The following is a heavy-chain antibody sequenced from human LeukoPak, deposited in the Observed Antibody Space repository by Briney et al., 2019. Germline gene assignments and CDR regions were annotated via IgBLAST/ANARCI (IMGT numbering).Heavy chain of an antibody. CDR1: SGSINSSNW. J-gene: IGHJ4*02. V-gene: IGHV4-4*02. CDR2: IHHSGST. CDR3: ACKTTGAAGTFYY. D-gene: IGHD6-13*01. Sequence: PSETRSLTCAVSSGSINSSNWWSWVRQPPGKGLDWIGEIHHSGSTNYNPSLKSRVTISVNKSKNQFSLKLSSVTVADTALYYCACKTTGAAGTFYYWGEGTLVTVSS.